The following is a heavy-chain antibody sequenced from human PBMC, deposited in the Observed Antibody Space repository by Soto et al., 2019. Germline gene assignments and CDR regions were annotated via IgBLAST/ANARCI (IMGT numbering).Heavy chain of an antibody. CDR1: GFTFSKYG. CDR2: SGGRGDV. D-gene: IGHD2-21*02. V-gene: IGHV3-23*01. J-gene: IGHJ6*02. Sequence: EVLLLESGGSLVQPGGSLRLSCVASGFTFSKYGFTWVRQVPGKGLEWVSLSGGRGDVEYADTVKGRFTISRDTPKNTVFLDMNGLRVDDTAVYLCAKSKGRLSNKYYYGMDVGGQGTTVTVS. CDR3: AKSKGRLSNKYYYGMDV.